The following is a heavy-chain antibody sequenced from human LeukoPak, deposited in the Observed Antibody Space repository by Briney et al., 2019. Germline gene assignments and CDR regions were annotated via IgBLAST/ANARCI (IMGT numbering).Heavy chain of an antibody. CDR2: ISGSGGST. V-gene: IGHV3-23*01. Sequence: GGSLRLSCAASGFTFSSYAMSWVRQAPGMGLEWVSAISGSGGSTYYADSVKGRFTISRDNSKNTLYLQMNSLRAEDTAVYYCAKGPVRYFDWLSNWGQGTLVTVSS. CDR3: AKGPVRYFDWLSN. CDR1: GFTFSSYA. D-gene: IGHD3-9*01. J-gene: IGHJ4*02.